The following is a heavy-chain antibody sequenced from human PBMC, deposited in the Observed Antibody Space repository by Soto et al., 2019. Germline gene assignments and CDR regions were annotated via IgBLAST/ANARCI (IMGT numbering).Heavy chain of an antibody. Sequence: GGALKISCKGSGYSFTSYWNGWVRQMPGKGLEWMGIIYPGDSAPRYSPSFQGQVTISADKSISTAYLQWSSLKASDTAMYYCASHDYGDAFDIWGQGTMVTVSS. CDR2: IYPGDSAP. CDR3: ASHDYGDAFDI. D-gene: IGHD4-17*01. V-gene: IGHV5-51*01. J-gene: IGHJ3*02. CDR1: GYSFTSYW.